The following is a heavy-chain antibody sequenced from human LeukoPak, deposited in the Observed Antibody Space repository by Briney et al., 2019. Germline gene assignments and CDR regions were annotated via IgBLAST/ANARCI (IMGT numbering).Heavy chain of an antibody. J-gene: IGHJ2*01. Sequence: SETLSLTCTVSGGSISSSSYYWGWIRQPPGKGLEWIGSIYYSGSTYYNPSLKSRVTISVDTSKNQFSLKLSSVTAADTAVYCCARRWGGWYFDLWGRGTLVTVSS. CDR1: GGSISSSSYY. D-gene: IGHD3-16*01. CDR2: IYYSGST. V-gene: IGHV4-39*01. CDR3: ARRWGGWYFDL.